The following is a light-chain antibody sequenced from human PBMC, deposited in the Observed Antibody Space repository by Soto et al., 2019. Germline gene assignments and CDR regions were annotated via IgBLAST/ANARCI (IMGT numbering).Light chain of an antibody. Sequence: EIVLTQSPATLSFSPGERATLSCRSSQSVSSYLAWYQQKPGQAPRLLIYDASNRATGIPARFSGSGSGTDFTLTISSLEPEDFAVYYCQQRGNWPPFTFGPGTKVDIK. J-gene: IGKJ3*01. V-gene: IGKV3-11*01. CDR3: QQRGNWPPFT. CDR2: DAS. CDR1: QSVSSY.